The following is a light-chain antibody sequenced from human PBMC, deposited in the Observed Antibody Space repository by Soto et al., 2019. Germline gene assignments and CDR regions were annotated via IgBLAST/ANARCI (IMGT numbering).Light chain of an antibody. V-gene: IGKV1-5*03. CDR1: ENIKSW. CDR2: KAS. CDR3: QQDNSYPYT. Sequence: DIQMTQSPSTLSASVGDRVTIACRASENIKSWLAWYQQQPGKAPKLLIYKASSLQSGVPSRFSGSGSGTEFTLTISSLQADDFATYCCQQDNSYPYTFGQGTRLEIK. J-gene: IGKJ2*01.